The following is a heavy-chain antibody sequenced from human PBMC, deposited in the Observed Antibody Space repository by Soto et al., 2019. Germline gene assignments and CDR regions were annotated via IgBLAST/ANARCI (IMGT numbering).Heavy chain of an antibody. V-gene: IGHV4-59*01. Sequence: QVQLQESGPGLVKPSETLSLTCTVSDASITNYYWEWIRQPPGKGLECLGYLYDRGTNNHNPTLKSRVTLLLDTSKSQYSLQLTSVTAADKTIYFCARIRRANRNFYFAYWGQGTLVTVSS. J-gene: IGHJ4*02. D-gene: IGHD2-8*01. CDR2: LYDRGTN. CDR3: ARIRRANRNFYFAY. CDR1: DASITNYY.